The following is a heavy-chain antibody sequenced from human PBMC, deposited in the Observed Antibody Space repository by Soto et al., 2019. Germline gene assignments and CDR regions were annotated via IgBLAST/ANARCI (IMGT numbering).Heavy chain of an antibody. CDR2: INHSGST. V-gene: IGHV4-39*07. D-gene: IGHD4-17*01. CDR3: ARGDYGDLYFDY. J-gene: IGHJ4*02. CDR1: GGSISTSTFF. Sequence: SETLSLTCTVSGGSISTSTFFWTWIRQPPGKGLEWIGEINHSGSTNYNPSLKSRVTISVDTSKNQFSLKLSSVTAADTAVYYCARGDYGDLYFDYWGQGTLVTVSS.